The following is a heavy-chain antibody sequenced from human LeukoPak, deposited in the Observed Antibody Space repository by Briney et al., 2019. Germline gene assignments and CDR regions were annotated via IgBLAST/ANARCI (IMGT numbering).Heavy chain of an antibody. CDR3: VRGYSFGPYGMDV. J-gene: IGHJ6*02. V-gene: IGHV3-64D*09. CDR2: ISGSGGST. Sequence: GGSLRLSCSASGFPFSSYAMHWVRQAPGKGLEYVSAISGSGGSTYYADSVKGRFTISRDNSKNTLYLQMSSLRAEGTAVYFCVRGYSFGPYGMDVWGQGTTVTVSS. D-gene: IGHD2-15*01. CDR1: GFPFSSYA.